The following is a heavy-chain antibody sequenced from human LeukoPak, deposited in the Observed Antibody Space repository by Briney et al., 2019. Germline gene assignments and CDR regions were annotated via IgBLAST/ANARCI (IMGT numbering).Heavy chain of an antibody. Sequence: GGSLRLSCAASGFTFSSYGMYWVRQAPGKGLEWVEVASSDGDTTYYADSVKGRFTISRDNSRSTLYLQMNSLRAEDTAVYYCAKEGSTTFREDFDCWGQGTQVIVSS. D-gene: IGHD3-16*01. J-gene: IGHJ4*02. CDR2: ASSDGDTT. V-gene: IGHV3-30*02. CDR1: GFTFSSYG. CDR3: AKEGSTTFREDFDC.